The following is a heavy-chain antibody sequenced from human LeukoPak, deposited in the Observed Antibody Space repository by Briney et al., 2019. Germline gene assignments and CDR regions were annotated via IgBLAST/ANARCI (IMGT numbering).Heavy chain of an antibody. Sequence: LGESLKISCKGSGYSFTSYWIGWVRQLPGKGLEWMGIIYPGDSDTRYSPSFQGQVSISADKSISTAYLHWRGLRASDTAIYYCARQGRPGTFDIWGQGTVVIVAS. J-gene: IGHJ3*02. D-gene: IGHD1-14*01. V-gene: IGHV5-51*01. CDR2: IYPGDSDT. CDR1: GYSFTSYW. CDR3: ARQGRPGTFDI.